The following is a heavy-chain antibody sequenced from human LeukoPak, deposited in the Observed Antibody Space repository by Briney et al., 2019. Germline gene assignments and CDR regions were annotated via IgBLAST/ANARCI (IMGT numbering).Heavy chain of an antibody. CDR1: GFTFGDYA. D-gene: IGHD2-2*01. V-gene: IGHV3-9*01. CDR2: ISWNSGSI. J-gene: IGHJ4*02. Sequence: GGSLRLSCAASGFTFGDYAMHWVRQAPGKGLEWVSGISWNSGSIGYADSVKGRFTISRDNAKNSLYLQMNSLRAEDTAVYYCARGTPYSSTSCYVIWGQGTLVTVSS. CDR3: ARGTPYSSTSCYVI.